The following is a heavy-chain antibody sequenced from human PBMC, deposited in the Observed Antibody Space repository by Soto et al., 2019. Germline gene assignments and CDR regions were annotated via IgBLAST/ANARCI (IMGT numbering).Heavy chain of an antibody. V-gene: IGHV1-18*01. D-gene: IGHD6-19*01. J-gene: IGHJ4*02. CDR1: GYTFTDYG. CDR2: IHTYNGNT. CDR3: ASDAQYSSRWHPIDY. Sequence: QVQLVQSGAEVKKPGASVKVYCKASGYTFTDYGISWVRQAPGQGLEWLGWIHTYNGNTNYAQKVQGRVTMTTDSSMSTAYMELRSLRSDDTAVYYCASDAQYSSRWHPIDYWGQGTLVTVS.